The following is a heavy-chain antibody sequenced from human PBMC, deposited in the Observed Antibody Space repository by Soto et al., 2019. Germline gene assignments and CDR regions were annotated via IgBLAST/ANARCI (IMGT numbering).Heavy chain of an antibody. CDR1: GFTFSSYS. V-gene: IGHV3-48*02. CDR3: ARDLRLGGYYDSSNHYYYYGMDV. CDR2: ISSSSSTI. D-gene: IGHD3-16*01. J-gene: IGHJ6*02. Sequence: LRLSCAASGFTFSSYSMNWVRQAPGKGLEWVSYISSSSSTIYYADSVKGRFTISRDNAKNSLYLQMNSLRDEDTAVYYCARDLRLGGYYDSSNHYYYYGMDVWGQGTTVTVSS.